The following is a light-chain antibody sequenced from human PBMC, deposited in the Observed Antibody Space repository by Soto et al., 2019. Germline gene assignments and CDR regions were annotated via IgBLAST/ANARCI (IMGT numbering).Light chain of an antibody. Sequence: DIQMTQSPSSLSASVGDRVTITCRASQTISSWVAWYQQKPGKGPKLLIYKASHLESGVPSKFSGSGSGTDFTLTISSLQPEDFATYYCQQYNSYPLTFGGGTKVDIK. CDR3: QQYNSYPLT. CDR2: KAS. CDR1: QTISSW. V-gene: IGKV1-5*03. J-gene: IGKJ4*01.